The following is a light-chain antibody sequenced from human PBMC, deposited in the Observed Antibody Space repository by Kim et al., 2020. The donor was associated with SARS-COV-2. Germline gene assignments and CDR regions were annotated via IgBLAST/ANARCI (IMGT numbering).Light chain of an antibody. CDR1: QSLSTNY. CDR3: QHSRT. CDR2: GAS. J-gene: IGKJ1*01. V-gene: IGKV3-20*01. Sequence: EIMLTQSPGTLYLSPGERATLSCRASQSLSTNYLGWYQQKPGQAPRLLFYGASSRATGVPDRFSGSGSGTDFSLTISRLEPEDFAVYYCQHSRTFGQGTKVDIK.